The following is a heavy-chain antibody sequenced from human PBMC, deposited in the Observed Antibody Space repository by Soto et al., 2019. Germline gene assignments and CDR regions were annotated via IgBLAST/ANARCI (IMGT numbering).Heavy chain of an antibody. J-gene: IGHJ6*02. CDR1: WDSLSADA. V-gene: IGHV1-69*01. CDR2: IIPIFGTA. Sequence: SVEAYSRGAWDSLSADAGSWVRQGAGQGLEWIGGIIPIFGTANYAQKFQGRVTITADESTSTAYMELSSLRSEDTAVYYCARDYSFYYDDSSGYWGGMDVSAQGTTVTVSS. D-gene: IGHD3-22*01. CDR3: ARDYSFYYDDSSGYWGGMDV.